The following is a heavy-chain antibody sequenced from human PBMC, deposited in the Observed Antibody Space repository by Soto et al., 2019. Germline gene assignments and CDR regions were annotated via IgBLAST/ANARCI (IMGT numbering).Heavy chain of an antibody. CDR2: SGNS. J-gene: IGHJ4*02. D-gene: IGHD3-3*01. V-gene: IGHV1-18*04. CDR3: ARGADDFSSGYYYEY. CDR1: GYTFSSHG. Sequence: QVQLVQSGAEVKKPGASVTVSCKASGYTFSSHGISWVRQAPGQGLEWMAWSGNSNYAHKFPGRLTLTTTPSTTTAYMELRSRRSDDTAVYCCARGADDFSSGYYYEYWGQGNLVTGSS.